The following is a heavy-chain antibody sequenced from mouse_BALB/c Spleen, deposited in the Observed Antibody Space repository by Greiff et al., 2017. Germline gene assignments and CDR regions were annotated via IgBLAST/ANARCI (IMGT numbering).Heavy chain of an antibody. CDR2: IWGDGST. CDR3: ARDHGNYVYAMDY. CDR1: GFSLTGYG. D-gene: IGHD2-1*01. J-gene: IGHJ4*01. V-gene: IGHV2-6-7*01. Sequence: QVQLQQSGPGLVAPSQSLSITCTVSGFSLTGYGVNWVRQPPGKGLEWLGMIWGDGSTDYNSALKSRLSISKDNSKSQVFLKMNSLQTDDTARYYCARDHGNYVYAMDYWGQGTSVTVSS.